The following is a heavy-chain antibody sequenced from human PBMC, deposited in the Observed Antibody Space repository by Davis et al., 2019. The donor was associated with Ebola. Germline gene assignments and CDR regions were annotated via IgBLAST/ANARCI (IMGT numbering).Heavy chain of an antibody. CDR1: GLMFSNSW. V-gene: IGHV3-74*01. Sequence: HTGGSLRLSCAASGLMFSNSWMFWVRQGPGEGLVWVSHINRDGTTTNYADSVKGRFTISRDNAKNTLYLHMSNLRVEDTAVYYCLSLSGASWGQGTLVTVSS. D-gene: IGHD3-16*01. J-gene: IGHJ5*02. CDR3: LSLSGAS. CDR2: INRDGTTT.